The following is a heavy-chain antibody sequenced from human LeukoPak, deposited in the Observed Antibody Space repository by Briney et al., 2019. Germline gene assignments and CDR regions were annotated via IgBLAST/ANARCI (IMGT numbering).Heavy chain of an antibody. V-gene: IGHV3-30*04. J-gene: IGHJ4*02. CDR1: GFTLSSYA. Sequence: PGRSLRLSCAASGFTLSSYAMHWVRQAPGKGLEWVAVISYDGSNKYYADSVKGRFTISRDNSKNTLYLQMNSLRAEDTAVYYCACQYSSSWYSPGELDYWGQGTLVTVSS. CDR3: ACQYSSSWYSPGELDY. D-gene: IGHD6-13*01. CDR2: ISYDGSNK.